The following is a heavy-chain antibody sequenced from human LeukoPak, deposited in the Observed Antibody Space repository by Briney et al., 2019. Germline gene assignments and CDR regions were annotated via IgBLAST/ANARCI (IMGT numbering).Heavy chain of an antibody. CDR2: IIPILGIA. Sequence: GASVKVSCKASGGTFSSYAISWVRQAPGQGLEWMGRIIPILGIANYAQKFQGRVTITADKSTSTAYMELSSLRSEDTAVYYCAIPPRGYYYDSSGYYFYYWGQGTLVTVSS. D-gene: IGHD3-22*01. CDR3: AIPPRGYYYDSSGYYFYY. V-gene: IGHV1-69*04. CDR1: GGTFSSYA. J-gene: IGHJ4*02.